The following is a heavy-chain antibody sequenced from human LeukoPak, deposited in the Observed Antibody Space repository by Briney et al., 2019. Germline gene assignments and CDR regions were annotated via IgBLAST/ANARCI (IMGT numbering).Heavy chain of an antibody. CDR3: ARSGGYGLFDY. D-gene: IGHD6-25*01. CDR1: GVSISVSSYY. CDR2: IYYSGST. V-gene: IGHV4-39*01. J-gene: IGHJ4*02. Sequence: SETLSLTCTVSGVSISVSSYYWGCIRQPPEKVLEWIASIYYSGSTYYSPSLKSRVTISVDTSQNQFSLKLSSVTAADTAVYYCARSGGYGLFDYWGQGILATVSS.